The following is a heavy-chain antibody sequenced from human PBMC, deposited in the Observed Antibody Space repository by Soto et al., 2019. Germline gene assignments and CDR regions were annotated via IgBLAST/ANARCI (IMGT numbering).Heavy chain of an antibody. J-gene: IGHJ2*01. V-gene: IGHV3-33*06. CDR3: AKVAGGLGYFDL. Sequence: QVQVVESGGGEVQPGTSLKLSCVTSGFTFSNYGFHWVRQAPGKGLEWVATISATGGNIEYRESLKGRFTISRDNSKKMVYLQINVLTADDTAVYYCAKVAGGLGYFDLWGRGTLVTVSS. CDR2: ISATGGNI. D-gene: IGHD3-16*01. CDR1: GFTFSNYG.